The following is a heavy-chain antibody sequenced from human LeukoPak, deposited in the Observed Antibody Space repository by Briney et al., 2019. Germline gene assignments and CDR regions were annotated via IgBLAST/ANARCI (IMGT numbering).Heavy chain of an antibody. D-gene: IGHD3-22*01. CDR3: ARDMDDSSGYYSGVDY. Sequence: GGSLRLSCTASGVTFSDYSMNWVRQAPGKGLEWVSYISSSSSTIYYSDSVKGRFTISRDNAKNSLYLQMNSLRAEDTAVYYCARDMDDSSGYYSGVDYWGQGTLVTVSS. CDR1: GVTFSDYS. CDR2: ISSSSSTI. J-gene: IGHJ4*02. V-gene: IGHV3-48*01.